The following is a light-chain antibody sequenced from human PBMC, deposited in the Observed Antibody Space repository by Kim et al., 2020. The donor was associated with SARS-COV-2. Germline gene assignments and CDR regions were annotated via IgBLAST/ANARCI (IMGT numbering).Light chain of an antibody. CDR1: NIGSKS. CDR3: QVWDSSSDHVV. V-gene: IGLV3-21*04. CDR2: YDS. Sequence: APGTTGRVNCGGNNIGSKSVPWYQQKPGQAPVLVIYYDSDRPSGIPERFSGSNSGNTATLTISRVEAGDEADYYCQVWDSSSDHVVFGGGTQLTVL. J-gene: IGLJ2*01.